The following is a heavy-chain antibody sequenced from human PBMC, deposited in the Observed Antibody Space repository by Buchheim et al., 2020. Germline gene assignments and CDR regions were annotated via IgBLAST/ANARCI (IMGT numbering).Heavy chain of an antibody. CDR2: ISFSGATT. J-gene: IGHJ5*01. V-gene: IGHV3-23*01. D-gene: IGHD2-21*02. CDR3: SKKGFTSAGDGWSFTSAGDDWSDS. CDR1: GFTFNNYA. Sequence: EVQLLESGGGLVQPGGSLRLSCAASGFTFNNYAMNWVRQAPGKGLEWVSIISFSGATTLYADSVKGRFTISRDNSKNTLFLQMNSLRAEDTAIYYCSKKGFTSAGDGWSFTSAGDDWSDSWGQGTL.